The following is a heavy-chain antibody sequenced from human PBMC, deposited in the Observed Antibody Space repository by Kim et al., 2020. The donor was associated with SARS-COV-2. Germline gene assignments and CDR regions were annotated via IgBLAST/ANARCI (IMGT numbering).Heavy chain of an antibody. V-gene: IGHV1-69*13. CDR2: IIPIFGTA. CDR3: ASPYDSSGYYLVNYYYGMDV. Sequence: SVKVSCKASGGTFSSYAISWVRQAPGQWLEWMGGIIPIFGTANYTQKFQGRVTITADESTSTAYMELSSLRSEDTAVYYCASPYDSSGYYLVNYYYGMDVWGQGTTVTVSS. CDR1: GGTFSSYA. D-gene: IGHD3-22*01. J-gene: IGHJ6*02.